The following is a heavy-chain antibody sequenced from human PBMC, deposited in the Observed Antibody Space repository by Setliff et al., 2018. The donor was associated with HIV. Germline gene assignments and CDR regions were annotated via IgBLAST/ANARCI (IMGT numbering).Heavy chain of an antibody. Sequence: SETLSLTCAVSGFSINRGYYWARIRQPPGKGLEWIGYIYYSGSTNYNPSLKSRVTISVDTSKNQFSLKLSSVTAADTAVYYCATLNSRHYFNYWGQGTLVTSPQ. J-gene: IGHJ4*02. CDR1: GFSINRGYY. V-gene: IGHV4-38-2*01. CDR3: ATLNSRHYFNY. CDR2: IYYSGST. D-gene: IGHD2-21*01.